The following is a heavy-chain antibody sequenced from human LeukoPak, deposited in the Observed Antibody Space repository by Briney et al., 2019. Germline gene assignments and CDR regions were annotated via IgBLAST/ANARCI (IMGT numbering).Heavy chain of an antibody. V-gene: IGHV3-30-3*01. J-gene: IGHJ4*02. CDR1: GFTFSSYW. Sequence: GGSLRLSCAASGFTFSSYWMHWVRQAPGKGLEWVAVISYDGSNKYYADSVKGRFTISRDNSKNTLYLQMNSLRAEDTAVYYCARVGSMGYSSGWYDYWGQGTLVTVSS. CDR3: ARVGSMGYSSGWYDY. D-gene: IGHD6-19*01. CDR2: ISYDGSNK.